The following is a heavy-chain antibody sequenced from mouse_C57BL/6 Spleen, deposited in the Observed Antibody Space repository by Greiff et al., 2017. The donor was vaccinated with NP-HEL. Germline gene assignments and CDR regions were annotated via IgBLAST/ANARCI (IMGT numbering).Heavy chain of an antibody. Sequence: EVKLMESGGGLVKPGGSLKLSCAASGFTFSDYGMHWVRQAPEKGLEWVAYISSGSSTIYYADTVKGRFTISRDNAKNTLFLQMTSLRSEDTAMYYCARSITTVVAPATYWGQGTLVTVSA. D-gene: IGHD1-1*01. CDR3: ARSITTVVAPATY. CDR1: GFTFSDYG. V-gene: IGHV5-17*01. CDR2: ISSGSSTI. J-gene: IGHJ3*01.